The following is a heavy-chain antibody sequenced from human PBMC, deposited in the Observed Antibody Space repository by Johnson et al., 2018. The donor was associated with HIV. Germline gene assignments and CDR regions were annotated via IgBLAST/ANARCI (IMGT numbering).Heavy chain of an antibody. D-gene: IGHD1-20*01. CDR2: ISFAGIQK. J-gene: IGHJ3*02. V-gene: IGHV3-30-3*02. CDR3: AKYNWNHDAFEI. CDR1: GFTFSSYA. Sequence: VQLVESGGGLVQPGGSLRLSCAASGFTFSSYAMYWVRQAPGKGLAWVAGISFAGIQKNYADSVKGRFTISRDNSKNMLFLQMNSLRAEDTAMFYCAKYNWNHDAFEIWGQGTMVTVSS.